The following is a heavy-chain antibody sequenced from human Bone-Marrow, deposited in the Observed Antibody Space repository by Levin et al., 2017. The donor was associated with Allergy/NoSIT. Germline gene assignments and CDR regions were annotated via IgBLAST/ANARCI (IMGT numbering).Heavy chain of an antibody. J-gene: IGHJ4*02. CDR3: AKVLVVVPAAMGGFDY. CDR2: ISGSGGST. D-gene: IGHD2-2*01. CDR1: GFTFSSYA. V-gene: IGHV3-23*01. Sequence: PGGSLRLSCAASGFTFSSYAMSWVRQAPGKGLEWVSAISGSGGSTYYADSVKGRFTISRDNSKNTLYLQMNSLRAEDTAVYYCAKVLVVVPAAMGGFDYWGQGTLVTVSS.